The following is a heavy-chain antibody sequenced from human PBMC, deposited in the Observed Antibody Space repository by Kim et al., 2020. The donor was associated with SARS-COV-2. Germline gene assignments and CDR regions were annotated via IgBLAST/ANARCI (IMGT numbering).Heavy chain of an antibody. Sequence: SETLSLTCTVSGGSISSSSYYWGWIRQPPGKGLEWIGSIYYSGSTYNNPSLKSRVTITVDTSKNQFSLTLSSVTAADTAVYYCASSYDSSGPGYFDYWGQGTLVTVSS. CDR1: GGSISSSSYY. CDR3: ASSYDSSGPGYFDY. J-gene: IGHJ4*02. V-gene: IGHV4-39*01. CDR2: IYYSGST. D-gene: IGHD3-22*01.